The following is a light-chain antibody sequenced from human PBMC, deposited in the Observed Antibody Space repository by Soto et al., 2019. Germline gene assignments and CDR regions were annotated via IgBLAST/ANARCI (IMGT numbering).Light chain of an antibody. V-gene: IGLV1-47*01. CDR3: AAWDDSLSGLFV. CDR2: RND. Sequence: QSVLTQPPSASGTPGQRVTISCSGSSSNIGSNYVYWYQKLPGMAPKVLIYRNDQRPSGVPDRFSGSKSGTSASLAISGLRSEDDADYYCAAWDDSLSGLFVFGPGTKVTVL. CDR1: SSNIGSNY. J-gene: IGLJ1*01.